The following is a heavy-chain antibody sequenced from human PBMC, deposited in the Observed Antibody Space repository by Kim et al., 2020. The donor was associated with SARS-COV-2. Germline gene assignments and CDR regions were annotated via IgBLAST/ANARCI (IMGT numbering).Heavy chain of an antibody. CDR2: SGST. Sequence: SGSTYYNPSRKSRVTISVDTSKNQFSLKLSSVTAADTAVYYCARDHGLLDWGQGTLVTVSS. D-gene: IGHD3-16*01. CDR3: ARDHGLLD. V-gene: IGHV4-39*07. J-gene: IGHJ4*02.